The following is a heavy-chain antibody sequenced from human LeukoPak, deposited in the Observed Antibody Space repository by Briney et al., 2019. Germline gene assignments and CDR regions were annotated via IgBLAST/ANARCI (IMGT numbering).Heavy chain of an antibody. Sequence: GGSLRLSCAASGFTFSSYWMSWVRQAPGKGLEWVANIKQDESEKYYVDSLKGRFTISRDNAKNSLYLQMNSLRAEDTAVYYCARDKIEGPTKLDYWGQGSLVTVSS. J-gene: IGHJ4*02. V-gene: IGHV3-7*01. CDR1: GFTFSSYW. CDR2: IKQDESEK. D-gene: IGHD1-1*01. CDR3: ARDKIEGPTKLDY.